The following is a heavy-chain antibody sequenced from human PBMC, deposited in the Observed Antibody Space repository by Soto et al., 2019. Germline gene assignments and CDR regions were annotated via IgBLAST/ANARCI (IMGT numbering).Heavy chain of an antibody. V-gene: IGHV3-23*01. CDR2: ISGSGTYT. CDR3: AKDRTGSSSWYYFDY. J-gene: IGHJ4*02. Sequence: GGSLRLSCAASGFTFSSYAMNWVRQAPGKGLEWVSTISGSGTYTYYADSVKGRFTISRDNSKNTLYLQMDSLRAEDTAVFYCAKDRTGSSSWYYFDYWGQGT. CDR1: GFTFSSYA. D-gene: IGHD6-13*01.